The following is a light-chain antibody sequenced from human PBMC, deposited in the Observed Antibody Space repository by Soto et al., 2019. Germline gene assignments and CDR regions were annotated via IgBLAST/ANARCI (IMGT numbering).Light chain of an antibody. Sequence: DIVTTQSPLSLPVTPGEPASISCRSSQSLLQSNGYNHLDWYLQKPGQSPQLLIYLGSNRAPGVPDRFSGSGSGTDFTLKISRVEAEDVGVYHCLQTLEPPFTFGQGTRLETK. V-gene: IGKV2-28*01. CDR2: LGS. CDR1: QSLLQSNGYNH. J-gene: IGKJ5*01. CDR3: LQTLEPPFT.